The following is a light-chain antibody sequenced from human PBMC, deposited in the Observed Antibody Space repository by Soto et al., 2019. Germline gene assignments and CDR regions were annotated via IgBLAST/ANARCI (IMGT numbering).Light chain of an antibody. Sequence: QSALTQPRSVSGSPGQSVTISCTGTSSDVGIYNYVSWYQQHPGRVPEVIIYDVSKRPSGVPDRFSGSKSGNTASLTISGLQAEDEAEYYCCSYAGSSTWVFGGGTKVTVL. J-gene: IGLJ3*02. CDR3: CSYAGSSTWV. V-gene: IGLV2-11*01. CDR2: DVS. CDR1: SSDVGIYNY.